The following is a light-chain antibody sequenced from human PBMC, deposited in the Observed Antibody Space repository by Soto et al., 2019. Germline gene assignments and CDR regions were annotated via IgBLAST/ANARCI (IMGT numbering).Light chain of an antibody. Sequence: QLVLTQSPSASASLGASVKLTCTLSSLHSSYAIAWHQQQPEKGPRYLMKLNNDGSHSKGDGIPDRFSGSSSGAERYLTISSLQSEDEADYYCQTWGTGIQVFGGGTKLTVL. J-gene: IGLJ2*01. CDR1: SLHSSYA. V-gene: IGLV4-69*01. CDR2: LNNDGSH. CDR3: QTWGTGIQV.